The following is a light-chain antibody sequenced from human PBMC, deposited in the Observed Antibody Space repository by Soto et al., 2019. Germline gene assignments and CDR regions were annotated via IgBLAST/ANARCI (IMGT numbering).Light chain of an antibody. CDR1: QSVSSSY. Sequence: EIILSQSPGTLSLSPEERATLSCRASQSVSSSYLAWYQRKPGQALRLLIYGASSRATGIPDRFSGSGSGTDFTLTISRLEPEDFAVYYCQQYGSIPWTFGHGTKVDIK. CDR3: QQYGSIPWT. J-gene: IGKJ1*01. V-gene: IGKV3-20*01. CDR2: GAS.